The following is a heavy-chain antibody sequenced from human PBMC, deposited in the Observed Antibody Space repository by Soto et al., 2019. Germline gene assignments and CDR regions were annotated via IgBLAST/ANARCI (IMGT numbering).Heavy chain of an antibody. D-gene: IGHD4-4*01. V-gene: IGHV4-59*01. CDR3: ARNQGRDGYSSFDY. J-gene: IGHJ4*02. CDR1: GGSISSYY. CDR2: IYYSGST. Sequence: SETLSLTCTVSGGSISSYYWSWIRQPPGKGLEWIGYIYYSGSTNYNPSLKSRVTISVDTSKNQFSLKLSSVTAADTAVYYCARNQGRDGYSSFDYWGQGTLVTVSS.